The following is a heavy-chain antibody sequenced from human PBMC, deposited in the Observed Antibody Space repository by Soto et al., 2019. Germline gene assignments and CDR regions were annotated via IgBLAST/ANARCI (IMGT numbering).Heavy chain of an antibody. J-gene: IGHJ5*02. CDR2: IIPISGTA. V-gene: IGHV1-69*06. CDR1: GGTFTSYA. CDR3: ATTITSAGWFDP. D-gene: IGHD3-10*01. Sequence: RASVKVSCKASGGTFTSYAISWVRQAPGQGLEWMGGIIPISGTANYAQKFQGRVTITADKSTSTAYMELSSLRSEDTAVYYCATTITSAGWFDPWGQGTLVTVSS.